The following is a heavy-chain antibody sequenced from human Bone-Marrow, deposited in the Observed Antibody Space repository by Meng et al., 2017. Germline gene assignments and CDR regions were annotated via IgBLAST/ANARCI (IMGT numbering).Heavy chain of an antibody. CDR3: ARDRVIARLSVGFDI. CDR2: ISAYNGNT. Sequence: ASVKVSCKASGYTFTSYGISWLRQALGQGLEWMGWISAYNGNTNYAQKVQGRVTMTTDTSTSTAYMEMRSLRSDDTAVYYCARDRVIARLSVGFDIWGQGTMVTVSS. J-gene: IGHJ3*02. CDR1: GYTFTSYG. V-gene: IGHV1-18*01. D-gene: IGHD6-13*01.